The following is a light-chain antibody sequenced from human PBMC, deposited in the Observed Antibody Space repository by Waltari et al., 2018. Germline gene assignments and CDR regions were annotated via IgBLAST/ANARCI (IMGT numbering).Light chain of an antibody. J-gene: IGKJ1*01. CDR3: QKYGTLPAT. CDR2: DAA. Sequence: LTQSPGTLSLSPGERATLSCRASQSISKYLAWYKQKPGQAPRLLIYDAASRATGIPDRFGGSGSGTDFSLTISRLEPEDSAVYYCQKYGTLPATCGQGTKVEIK. CDR1: QSISKY. V-gene: IGKV3-20*01.